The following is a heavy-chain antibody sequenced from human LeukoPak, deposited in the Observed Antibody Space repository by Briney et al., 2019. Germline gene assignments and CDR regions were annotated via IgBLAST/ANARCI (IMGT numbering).Heavy chain of an antibody. J-gene: IGHJ4*02. V-gene: IGHV3-23*01. CDR1: GFTFSSYA. D-gene: IGHD2-2*01. Sequence: PGGSLRLSCAASGFTFSSYAMSWARQAPGKGLEWVSAISGSGGSTYYADSVKGRFTISRDNSKNTLYLQMNSLRAEDTAVYYCAKDFDQPLRRGFDYWGQGTLVTVSS. CDR3: AKDFDQPLRRGFDY. CDR2: ISGSGGST.